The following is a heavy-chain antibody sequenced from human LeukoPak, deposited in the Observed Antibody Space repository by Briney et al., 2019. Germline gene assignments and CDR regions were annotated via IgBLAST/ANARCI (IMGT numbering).Heavy chain of an antibody. CDR3: ARDKKGFGSYDAFDI. J-gene: IGHJ3*02. D-gene: IGHD3-10*01. CDR2: ISDSGST. Sequence: SETLSLTCVVSGGSLSTHHWSWIRQSPGRGLEWIGYISDSGSTNYNPSLKSRVTISVDTSKNQFSLKLSSVTAADTAVYYCARDKKGFGSYDAFDIWGQGTMVTVSS. CDR1: GGSLSTHH. V-gene: IGHV4-59*11.